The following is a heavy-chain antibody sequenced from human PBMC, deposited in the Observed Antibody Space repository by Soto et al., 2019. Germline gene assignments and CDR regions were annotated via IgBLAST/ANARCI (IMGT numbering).Heavy chain of an antibody. CDR2: ISGSGGST. J-gene: IGHJ4*02. Sequence: GGSLRLSCAASGFTFSSYAMSWVRQAPGKGLEWVSAISGSGGSTYYADSVKGRFTISRDNSKNTLYLQMNSLRAEGTAVYYCAKDRAVRGRRYYFDYWGQGTLVTVSS. V-gene: IGHV3-23*01. CDR1: GFTFSSYA. CDR3: AKDRAVRGRRYYFDY.